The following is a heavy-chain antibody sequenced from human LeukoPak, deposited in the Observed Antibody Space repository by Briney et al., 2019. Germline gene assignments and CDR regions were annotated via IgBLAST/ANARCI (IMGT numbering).Heavy chain of an antibody. V-gene: IGHV4-4*07. CDR1: GGSISSYY. Sequence: SETLSLTRTVSGGSISSYYWSWIRQPAGKGLEWIGRIYTSGSTSYNPSLKSRVTMSVDTSKNQFSLKLSSVTAADTAVYYCASDSTDFGEFAYWGQGTLVTVSS. CDR3: ASDSTDFGEFAY. CDR2: IYTSGST. D-gene: IGHD3-10*01. J-gene: IGHJ4*02.